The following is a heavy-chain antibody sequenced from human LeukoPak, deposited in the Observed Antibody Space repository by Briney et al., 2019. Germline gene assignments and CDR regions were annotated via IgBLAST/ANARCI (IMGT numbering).Heavy chain of an antibody. J-gene: IGHJ4*02. CDR3: ARAPITSPFYFDY. Sequence: GGSLSLSCTPSGFAFDEHGMSGVRQAPGKGLKGGSGINWSGGSTGYADPLRGRFTISRDNAKNSLYLQMDSLRAEDTALYYCARAPITSPFYFDYWGQGTLVTVSS. CDR2: INWSGGST. V-gene: IGHV3-20*04. CDR1: GFAFDEHG. D-gene: IGHD2-2*01.